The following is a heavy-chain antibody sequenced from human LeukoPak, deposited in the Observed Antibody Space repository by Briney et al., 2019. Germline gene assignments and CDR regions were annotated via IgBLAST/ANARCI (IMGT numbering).Heavy chain of an antibody. CDR1: GYTFTSYG. D-gene: IGHD3-3*01. Sequence: ASVKVSCKASGYTFTSYGISWVRQAPGQGLEWMGWISAYNGNTNYAQKLQGRVTMTTDTSTSTAYMELRSLRSDDTAVYYCARGPETDDFWSGYTDYWGQETLVTVSS. CDR2: ISAYNGNT. CDR3: ARGPETDDFWSGYTDY. J-gene: IGHJ4*02. V-gene: IGHV1-18*01.